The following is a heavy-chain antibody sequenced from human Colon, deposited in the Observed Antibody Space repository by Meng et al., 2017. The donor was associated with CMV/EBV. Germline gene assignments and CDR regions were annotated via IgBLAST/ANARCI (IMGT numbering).Heavy chain of an antibody. D-gene: IGHD5-24*01. CDR3: ARSEAGGRDGYNPPVGY. CDR1: GYTFTSYA. CDR2: IIPIFGTA. V-gene: IGHV1-69*05. Sequence: SVKVSCKASGYTFTSYAMNWVRQAPGQGLEWMGGIIPIFGTANYAQKFQGRVTITTDESTSTAYMELSSLRSEDTAVYYCARSEAGGRDGYNPPVGYWGQGTLVTVSS. J-gene: IGHJ4*02.